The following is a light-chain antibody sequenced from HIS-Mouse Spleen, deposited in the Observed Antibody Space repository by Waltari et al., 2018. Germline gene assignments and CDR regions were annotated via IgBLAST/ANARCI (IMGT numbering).Light chain of an antibody. Sequence: SYELTQPPSVSVSPGQTARITCSGDALPKKYAYWYQHKSGQAPVLVLYEDSKRPSGIPERFPGSSSGTMATLTISGAQVEDEADYYCYSTDSSGNHRVFGGGTKLTVL. CDR1: ALPKKY. V-gene: IGLV3-10*01. J-gene: IGLJ2*01. CDR2: EDS. CDR3: YSTDSSGNHRV.